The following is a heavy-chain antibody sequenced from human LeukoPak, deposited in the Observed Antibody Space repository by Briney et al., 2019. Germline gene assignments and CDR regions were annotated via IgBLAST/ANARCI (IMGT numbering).Heavy chain of an antibody. Sequence: PGGSLRLSCAASGFTFSSYAMSWVRQAPGKGLEWVSAISGSGGSTYYADSVKGRFTISRDNSKNTLYLQMNSLRAEDTAVYYCAKDRTGRWLQATALDYWGQGTLVTVSS. V-gene: IGHV3-23*01. J-gene: IGHJ4*02. CDR2: ISGSGGST. CDR1: GFTFSSYA. CDR3: AKDRTGRWLQATALDY. D-gene: IGHD5-24*01.